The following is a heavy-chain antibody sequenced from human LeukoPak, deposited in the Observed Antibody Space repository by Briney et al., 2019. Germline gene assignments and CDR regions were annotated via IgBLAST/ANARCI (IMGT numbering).Heavy chain of an antibody. J-gene: IGHJ6*03. D-gene: IGHD2-8*02. CDR3: ARGVRVYYYYYYMDV. Sequence: SESLSLTCTVSGGSISSSSYYWSWIRQPPGKGLEWIGEINHSGSTNYNPSLKSRVTISVDTSKNQFSLKLSSVTAADTAVYYCARGVRVYYYYYYMDVWGKGTTVTVSS. CDR1: GGSISSSSYY. V-gene: IGHV4-39*07. CDR2: INHSGST.